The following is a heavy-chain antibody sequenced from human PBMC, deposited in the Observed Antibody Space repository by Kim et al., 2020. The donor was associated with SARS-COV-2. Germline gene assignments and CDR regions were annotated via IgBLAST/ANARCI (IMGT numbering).Heavy chain of an antibody. CDR2: ISGSGGST. J-gene: IGHJ4*02. CDR1: GFTFSSYA. V-gene: IGHV3-23*01. CDR3: AKAKSYSPGYSYGYGIDY. D-gene: IGHD5-18*01. Sequence: GGSLRLSCAASGFTFSSYAMSWVRQAPGKGLEWVSAISGSGGSTYYADSVKGRFTISRDNSKNTLYLQMNSLRAEDTAVYYCAKAKSYSPGYSYGYGIDYWGQGTLVTVSS.